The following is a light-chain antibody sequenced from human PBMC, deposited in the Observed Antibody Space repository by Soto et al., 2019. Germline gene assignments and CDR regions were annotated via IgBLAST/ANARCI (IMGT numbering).Light chain of an antibody. CDR2: DVS. CDR3: SSYAGRNDLV. V-gene: IGLV2-8*01. Sequence: QSALTQPPSASGSPGQSVTISCTGTSSDVGGYNYVSWYQQHPGKAPKLMFYDVSKRPSGVPDRFSGSKSGNTASLTVSGLQAEDEADYYCSSYAGRNDLVFGGGTKLTVL. CDR1: SSDVGGYNY. J-gene: IGLJ3*02.